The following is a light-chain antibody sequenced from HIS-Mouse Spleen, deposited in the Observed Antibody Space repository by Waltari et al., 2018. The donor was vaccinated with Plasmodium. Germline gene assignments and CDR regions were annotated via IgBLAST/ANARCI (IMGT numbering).Light chain of an antibody. CDR1: QGIRNA. CDR2: AAS. J-gene: IGKJ2*01. V-gene: IGKV1-6*01. Sequence: AIKMTPSPSSLSASGGDSVTITGRASQGIRNALGWYQQKPGKAPKLLISAASSLQSGVPSRFSGSGSGTDFTLTISSLQPEDFATYYCLQDYNYPYTFGQGTKLEIK. CDR3: LQDYNYPYT.